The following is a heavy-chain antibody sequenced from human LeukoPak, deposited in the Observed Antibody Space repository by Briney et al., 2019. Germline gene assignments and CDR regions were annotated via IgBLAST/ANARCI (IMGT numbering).Heavy chain of an antibody. CDR3: ARLVVVAATPRRVYYYYGMDV. CDR2: IYYSGST. D-gene: IGHD2-15*01. J-gene: IGHJ6*02. CDR1: GGSISSYY. V-gene: IGHV4-59*01. Sequence: PSETLSLTCTVSGGSISSYYWSWIRQPPGKGLEWIGYIYYSGSTNYNPSLKSRVTISVDTSKNQFSLKLSSVTAADTAVYYCARLVVVAATPRRVYYYYGMDVWGQGTTVTVSS.